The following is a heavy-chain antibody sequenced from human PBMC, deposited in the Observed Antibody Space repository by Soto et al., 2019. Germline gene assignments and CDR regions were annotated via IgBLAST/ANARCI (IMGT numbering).Heavy chain of an antibody. CDR3: AKTYYDFWSGYYDYYYMDL. J-gene: IGHJ6*03. Sequence: GGSLRLSCSASGFTFSNYGMHWVRQAPGKGLEWVAVISYDGSNKYYADSVKGRFTISRDNSKNTLYLQMNSLRAEDTAVYYCAKTYYDFWSGYYDYYYMDLWGKGTTVTVSS. CDR1: GFTFSNYG. V-gene: IGHV3-30*18. D-gene: IGHD3-3*01. CDR2: ISYDGSNK.